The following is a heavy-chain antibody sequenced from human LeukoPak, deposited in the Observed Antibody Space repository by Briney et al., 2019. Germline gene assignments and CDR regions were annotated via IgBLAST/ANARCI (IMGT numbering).Heavy chain of an antibody. CDR1: GGSISSYY. D-gene: IGHD3-9*01. CDR3: ARGYYDILTGYYDAFDI. J-gene: IGHJ3*02. V-gene: IGHV4-59*01. Sequence: SETLSLTCTVSGGSISSYYWSWIRQPPGRGLEWIGYIYYSGSTNYNPSLKSRVTISVDTSKNQFSLKLSSVTAADTAVYYCARGYYDILTGYYDAFDIWGQGTMVTVSS. CDR2: IYYSGST.